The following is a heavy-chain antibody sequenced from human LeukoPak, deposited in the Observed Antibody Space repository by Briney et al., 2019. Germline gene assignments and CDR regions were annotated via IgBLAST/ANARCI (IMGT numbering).Heavy chain of an antibody. D-gene: IGHD6-6*01. CDR2: ISSSSSTI. Sequence: GGSLRLSCAASGFTFSSYSMNWVRQAPGKGLEWVSYISSSSSTIYYADSVKGRFTISRDNAKNSLYLQMNSLRAEDTAVYYCAGTTALGAARPYWFDPWGQGTLVTVSS. CDR3: AGTTALGAARPYWFDP. J-gene: IGHJ5*02. CDR1: GFTFSSYS. V-gene: IGHV3-48*01.